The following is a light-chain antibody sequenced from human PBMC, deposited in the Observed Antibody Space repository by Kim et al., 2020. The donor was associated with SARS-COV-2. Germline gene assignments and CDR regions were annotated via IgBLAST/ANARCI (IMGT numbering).Light chain of an antibody. CDR1: QRGGSN. CDR2: GAS. J-gene: IGKJ2*01. CDR3: QQYNRWPPYI. Sequence: VSPGESATLSRRASQRGGSNLAWYQQRPGQAPRLLISGASTRATGVPARFSGSGSGTEFTLTISSPQSEDFAVYYCQQYNRWPPYIFGQGTKLEI. V-gene: IGKV3-15*01.